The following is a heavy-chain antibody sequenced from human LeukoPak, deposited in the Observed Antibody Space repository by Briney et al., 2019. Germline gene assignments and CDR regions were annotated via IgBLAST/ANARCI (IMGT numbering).Heavy chain of an antibody. Sequence: SESLSLTCTVSGGSIRRNYWRWIGQPAPRGLDGIAYIHSNGYTNYNPSLKSRVTISVDTSNNQFSLKVTSVTAADTAMYYCAKRQGPISGTYDYFDPWGQGALVTVSS. CDR1: GGSIRRNY. CDR3: AKRQGPISGTYDYFDP. J-gene: IGHJ5*02. V-gene: IGHV4-4*09. CDR2: IHSNGYT. D-gene: IGHD1-26*01.